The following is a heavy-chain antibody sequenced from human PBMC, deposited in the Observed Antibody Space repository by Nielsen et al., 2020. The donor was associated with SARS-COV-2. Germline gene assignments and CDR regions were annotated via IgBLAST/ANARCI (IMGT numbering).Heavy chain of an antibody. D-gene: IGHD5-18*01. CDR2: ISGSGGST. V-gene: IGHV3-23*01. CDR1: GFTFSRYA. CDR3: ARGGYSYGPNYYYGMDV. J-gene: IGHJ6*02. Sequence: GESLKISCAASGFTFSRYAMSWVRQAPGKGLEWVSVISGSGGSTYYADSVKGRFTISRDNSQNTLYLQMNSLRAEDTAVYYCARGGYSYGPNYYYGMDVWGQGTTVTVSS.